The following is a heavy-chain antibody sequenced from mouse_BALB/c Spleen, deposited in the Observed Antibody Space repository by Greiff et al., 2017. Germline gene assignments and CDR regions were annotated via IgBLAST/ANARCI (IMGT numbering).Heavy chain of an antibody. V-gene: IGHV3-6*02. Sequence: EVKLQESGPGLVKPSQSLSLTCSVTGYSITSGYYWNWIRQLPGNKLEWMGYISYDGSNNYNPSLKNRISITRDTSKNQFFLKLNSVTTEDTATYYCARGTYYFDYWGQGTTLTVSS. CDR1: GYSITSGYY. J-gene: IGHJ2*01. CDR2: ISYDGSN. CDR3: ARGTYYFDY.